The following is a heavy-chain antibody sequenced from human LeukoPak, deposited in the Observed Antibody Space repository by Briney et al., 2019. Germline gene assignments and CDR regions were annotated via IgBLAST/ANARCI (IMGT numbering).Heavy chain of an antibody. CDR1: GGSISSYY. J-gene: IGHJ5*02. V-gene: IGHV4-38-2*02. Sequence: SETLSLTCTVSGGSISSYYWGWIRQPPGKGLEWIGSIYHSGSTYYNPSLKSRVTISVDTSKNQFSLKLSSVTAADTAVYYCARAYKSSWYHNWFDPWGQGTLVTVSS. D-gene: IGHD6-13*01. CDR2: IYHSGST. CDR3: ARAYKSSWYHNWFDP.